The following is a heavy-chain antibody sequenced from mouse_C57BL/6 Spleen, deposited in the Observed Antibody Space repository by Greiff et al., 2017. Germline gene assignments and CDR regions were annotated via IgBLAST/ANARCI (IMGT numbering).Heavy chain of an antibody. Sequence: VQLQQSGPGLVQPSQSLSITCTVSGFSLTSYGVHWVRQSPGKGLEWLGVIWSGGSTDYNAAFISRLSISKDNSKSQVFFKMNSLQADDTAIYYCARAYYDYLDYWGQGTTLTVSS. V-gene: IGHV2-2*01. CDR1: GFSLTSYG. CDR2: IWSGGST. J-gene: IGHJ2*01. CDR3: ARAYYDYLDY. D-gene: IGHD2-4*01.